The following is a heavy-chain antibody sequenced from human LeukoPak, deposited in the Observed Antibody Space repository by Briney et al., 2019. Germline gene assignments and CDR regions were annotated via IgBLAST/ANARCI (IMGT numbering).Heavy chain of an antibody. J-gene: IGHJ5*02. V-gene: IGHV4-34*01. CDR3: ARARVAGIAVATKGGFDP. Sequence: PSETLSLTCAVYGGSFSGYYWSWIRQPPGKGLEWIGEINHSGSTNYNPSLKSRVTISVDTSKNQFSLKLSSVTAADTAVYYCARARVAGIAVATKGGFDPWGQGTLVTVSS. CDR1: GGSFSGYY. D-gene: IGHD6-19*01. CDR2: INHSGST.